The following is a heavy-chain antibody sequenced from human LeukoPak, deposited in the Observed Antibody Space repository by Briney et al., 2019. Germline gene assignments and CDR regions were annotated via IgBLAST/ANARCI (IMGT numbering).Heavy chain of an antibody. J-gene: IGHJ2*01. CDR3: ARVSNYCSSTSCYEWYFDL. Sequence: SETLSLTCAVSGVSISSYYWSWVRQPPGKGLEWVGYIYYSGSTNYYPSLKSRVTISVDTSKNQFSLKLSSVTAADTAVYYCARVSNYCSSTSCYEWYFDLWGRGTLVTVSS. CDR1: GVSISSYY. V-gene: IGHV4-59*01. CDR2: IYYSGST. D-gene: IGHD2-2*01.